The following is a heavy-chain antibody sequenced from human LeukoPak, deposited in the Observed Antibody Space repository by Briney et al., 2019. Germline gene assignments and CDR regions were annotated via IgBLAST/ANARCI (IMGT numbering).Heavy chain of an antibody. CDR1: GGTFSSYA. D-gene: IGHD3-3*01. V-gene: IGHV1-69*05. J-gene: IGHJ6*03. Sequence: ASVKVSCKASGGTFSSYAISWVRQAPGQGLEWMGGIIPIFGTANYAQKFQGRVTITTDESTSTAYMELSSLRSEDTAVYYCASGRFLEWLSYYYYCYYMDVWGKGTTVTVSS. CDR3: ASGRFLEWLSYYYYCYYMDV. CDR2: IIPIFGTA.